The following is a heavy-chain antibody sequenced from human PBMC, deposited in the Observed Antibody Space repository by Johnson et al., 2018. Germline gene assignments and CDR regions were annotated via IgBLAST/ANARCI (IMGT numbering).Heavy chain of an antibody. CDR1: GFTFDDYA. V-gene: IGHV3-9*01. CDR3: AKDKVTGGTYSEPRESYYYYYYMDV. J-gene: IGHJ6*03. CDR2: ISWNSGTI. D-gene: IGHD1-26*01. Sequence: VQSGRSLRLSCAASGFTFDDYAMHWVRQAPGKGLEWVSGISWNSGTIAYADSVKGRFTISRDNAQNSLYLQMNSLRAEDTALYYCAKDKVTGGTYSEPRESYYYYYYMDVWGKGTTVTVSS.